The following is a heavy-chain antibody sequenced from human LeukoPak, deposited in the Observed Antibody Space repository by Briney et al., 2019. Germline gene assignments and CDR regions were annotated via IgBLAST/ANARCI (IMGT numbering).Heavy chain of an antibody. Sequence: GGSLRLSCSASGFTFKSFTMEWVRQAPGKGLECVSGISSNGAATYYAASVKGRFTISRDNSKSTLSLQLNSLGPEDTAVYFCVKGDLRYGDFDYWGQGTLVTVSS. CDR2: ISSNGAAT. CDR1: GFTFKSFT. CDR3: VKGDLRYGDFDY. D-gene: IGHD4-17*01. J-gene: IGHJ4*02. V-gene: IGHV3-64D*06.